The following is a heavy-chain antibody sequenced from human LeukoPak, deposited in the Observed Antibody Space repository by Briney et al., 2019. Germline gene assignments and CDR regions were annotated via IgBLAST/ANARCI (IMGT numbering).Heavy chain of an antibody. CDR3: ARDDYGGTAFDY. J-gene: IGHJ4*02. Sequence: SETLSLTCTVSGGSISSYYWSWIRQPPGKGLEWIGYIYCSGSTNYNPSLKSRVTISVDTSKNQFSLKLSSVTAADTAVYYCARDDYGGTAFDYWGQGTLVTVSS. CDR2: IYCSGST. D-gene: IGHD4-23*01. CDR1: GGSISSYY. V-gene: IGHV4-59*12.